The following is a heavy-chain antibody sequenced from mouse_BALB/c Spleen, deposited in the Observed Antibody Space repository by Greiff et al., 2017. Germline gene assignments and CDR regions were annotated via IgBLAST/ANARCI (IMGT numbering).Heavy chain of an antibody. CDR1: GFSLTSYG. V-gene: IGHV2-4-1*01. Sequence: QVQLKESGPGLVQPSQSLSITCTVSGFSLTSYGVHWVRQSPGKGLEWLGVIWSGGSTDYNAAFISRLSISKDNSKSQVFFKMNSLQADDTAIYYCARRRDYYGSSPAWFAYWGQGTLVTVSA. D-gene: IGHD1-1*01. J-gene: IGHJ3*01. CDR2: IWSGGST. CDR3: ARRRDYYGSSPAWFAY.